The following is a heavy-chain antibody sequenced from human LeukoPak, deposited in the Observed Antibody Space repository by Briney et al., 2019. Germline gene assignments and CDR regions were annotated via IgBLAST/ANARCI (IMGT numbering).Heavy chain of an antibody. CDR1: GYTFTGYY. Sequence: ASVKVSCKASGYTFTGYYMHWVRQAPGQGLEWMGWINPNSGGTNYAQKFQGRVTMTRDTSISTAYMELSRLRCDDTAVYYCARFYDFWSGYDYWGQGTLVTVSS. J-gene: IGHJ4*02. CDR2: INPNSGGT. V-gene: IGHV1-2*02. CDR3: ARFYDFWSGYDY. D-gene: IGHD3-3*01.